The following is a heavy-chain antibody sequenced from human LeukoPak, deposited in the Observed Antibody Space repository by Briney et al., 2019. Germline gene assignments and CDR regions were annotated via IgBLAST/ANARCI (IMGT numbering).Heavy chain of an antibody. Sequence: ESGPTLVKPTQTRTLTCTFSGLSLSTRGVGGGWIRQPPGKALEWLALIYWNDDKLYSPSLKSKLTITKDTSKNQVVLTMTNMEPVDTATYYCAHSGLTYGSGSYWAWALNWFDPWGQGTLVTVSS. D-gene: IGHD3-10*01. V-gene: IGHV2-5*01. J-gene: IGHJ5*02. CDR1: GLSLSTRGVG. CDR3: AHSGLTYGSGSYWAWALNWFDP. CDR2: IYWNDDK.